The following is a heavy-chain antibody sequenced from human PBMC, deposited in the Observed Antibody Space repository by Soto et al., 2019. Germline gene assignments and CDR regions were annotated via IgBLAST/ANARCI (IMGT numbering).Heavy chain of an antibody. V-gene: IGHV3-30*18. J-gene: IGHJ6*02. Sequence: GGSLRLSCAASGFTFSSYCMHWVRQAPGKGLERVAVISYDGSNKYYADSVKGRFTISRDNSKTTLYLQMNSLRAEDTAVYYCAKAPYYDFWSGYFYYYGMDVWGQGTTVTVSS. CDR3: AKAPYYDFWSGYFYYYGMDV. CDR2: ISYDGSNK. CDR1: GFTFSSYC. D-gene: IGHD3-3*01.